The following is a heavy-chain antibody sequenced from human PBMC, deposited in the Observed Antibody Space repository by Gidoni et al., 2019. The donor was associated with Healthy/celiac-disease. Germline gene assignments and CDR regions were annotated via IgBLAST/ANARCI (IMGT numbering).Heavy chain of an antibody. CDR3: ARDDSGANPGWFDP. D-gene: IGHD1-26*01. J-gene: IGHJ5*02. CDR2: ISSSSSTI. CDR1: GFTFSRYS. Sequence: EVQLVESGGGLVQPGGSLSLSCAASGFTFSRYSMNWVRQAPGKGLAWVSYISSSSSTIYYADSVKGRFTISRDNAKNSLYLQMNSLRAEDTAVYYCARDDSGANPGWFDPWGQGTLVTVSS. V-gene: IGHV3-48*01.